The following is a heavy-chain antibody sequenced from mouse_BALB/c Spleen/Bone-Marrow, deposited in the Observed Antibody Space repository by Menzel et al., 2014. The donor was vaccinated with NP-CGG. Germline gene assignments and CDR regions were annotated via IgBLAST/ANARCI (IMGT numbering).Heavy chain of an antibody. V-gene: IGHV5-6-3*01. CDR2: INSDGGST. CDR3: VRGNYGNYVDYFDF. J-gene: IGHJ2*01. Sequence: VQLQQSGGGLVQPGGSLKLSCAASGFTFSNYGMSWVRQTPDKGLELVATINSDGGSTYYPDSVKGRFTIYRDTAKNTLYLQMSSLKSEETAMYYCVRGNYGNYVDYFDFWGQGTTLADSS. CDR1: GFTFSNYG. D-gene: IGHD2-1*01.